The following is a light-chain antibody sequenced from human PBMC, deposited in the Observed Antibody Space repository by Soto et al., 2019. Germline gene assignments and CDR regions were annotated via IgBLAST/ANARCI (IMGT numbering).Light chain of an antibody. J-gene: IGLJ2*01. CDR1: SSNIGNNS. CDR2: SSN. Sequence: QSVLTQPPSASGTPGQRVTISCSGSSSNIGNNSVNWYQQLPGTAPKLLMYSSNQRPSGVPDRFSGSKSGTSASLAISGLQSEDEADYYCAAWDDSLNGVVFGGGTKLTVL. V-gene: IGLV1-44*01. CDR3: AAWDDSLNGVV.